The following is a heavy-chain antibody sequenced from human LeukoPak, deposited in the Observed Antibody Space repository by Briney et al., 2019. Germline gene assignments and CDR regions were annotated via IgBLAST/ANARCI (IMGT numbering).Heavy chain of an antibody. CDR3: AAFIATKLDY. D-gene: IGHD2-15*01. CDR1: GFPFRNHG. CDR2: ASTDEVSQ. J-gene: IGHJ4*02. V-gene: IGHV3-30*03. Sequence: GGSLRLSCAYSGFPFRNHGMHWVRQAPGKGLEWVAVASTDEVSQFYGDSVKGRFIISRDNSKNTVILQMNTLRTEDTAVYFCAAFIATKLDYWGQGILVTVSS.